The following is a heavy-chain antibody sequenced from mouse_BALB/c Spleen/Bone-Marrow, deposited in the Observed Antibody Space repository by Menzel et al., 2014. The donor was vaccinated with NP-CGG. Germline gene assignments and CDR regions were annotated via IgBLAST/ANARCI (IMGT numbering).Heavy chain of an antibody. CDR3: ARLDLFLFFCY. CDR1: GSSINGYY. CDR2: VNPNNGAT. J-gene: IGHJ3*01. Sequence: SRMPSGSSINGYYMHWVKQSHGKSLEWIGRVNPNNGATSYNQKFKGKATFTVDTSSSTAYMQFNSLTSEDSAGYYCARLDLFLFFCYWGQRTL. V-gene: IGHV1S34*01.